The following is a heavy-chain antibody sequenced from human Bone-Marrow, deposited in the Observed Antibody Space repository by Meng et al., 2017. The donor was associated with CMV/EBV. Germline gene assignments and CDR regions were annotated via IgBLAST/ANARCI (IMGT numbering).Heavy chain of an antibody. J-gene: IGHJ6*02. CDR1: GYTFSYYD. D-gene: IGHD2/OR15-2a*01. Sequence: ASVKASCKASGYTFSYYDIIWVRQASGQGLEWVGWMNPNRGNTAYAQKFQGRVTMTRDTSTSIAYMELSSLRSGDTAVYYCARGQVQCSTINCHDYRFSGMDVWGQGTTVTVSS. V-gene: IGHV1-8*01. CDR2: MNPNRGNT. CDR3: ARGQVQCSTINCHDYRFSGMDV.